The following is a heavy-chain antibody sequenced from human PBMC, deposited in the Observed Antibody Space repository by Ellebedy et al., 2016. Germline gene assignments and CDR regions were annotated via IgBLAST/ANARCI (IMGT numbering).Heavy chain of an antibody. J-gene: IGHJ4*02. CDR2: MYYSDSGST. CDR1: GGSVSSGGPY. D-gene: IGHD3-16*01. V-gene: IGHV4-31*03. Sequence: SETLSLTCTVSGGSVSSGGPYWSWLRQHPGTGLEWIAYMYYSDSGSTRKNPSLESRLTMSVETSKNQFSLKLRSVTAADTAVYFCAKYYGSGKFDSWGQGTLVTVSS. CDR3: AKYYGSGKFDS.